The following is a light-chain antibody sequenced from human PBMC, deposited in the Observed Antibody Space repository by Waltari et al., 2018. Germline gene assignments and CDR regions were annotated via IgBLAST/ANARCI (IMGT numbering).Light chain of an antibody. V-gene: IGLV1-40*01. CDR2: DYT. Sequence: QSVLTQPPSVSGAPGQRVTISCTGSSSHIGAGYDVHWYQQLPGRAPKLLIFDYTNRPSGVPDRFSGSKSGSSASLAITGLQPEDEADYYCQSYDSSLSGSRDVIFGGGTKLTVL. CDR3: QSYDSSLSGSRDVI. J-gene: IGLJ2*01. CDR1: SSHIGAGYD.